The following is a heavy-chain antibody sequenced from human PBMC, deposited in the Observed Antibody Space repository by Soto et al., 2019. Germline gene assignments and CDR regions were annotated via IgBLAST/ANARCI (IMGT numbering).Heavy chain of an antibody. D-gene: IGHD1-20*01. CDR3: ARMYNWGSSAFDI. CDR2: INPNSGGT. CDR1: GYTFTGYY. J-gene: IGHJ3*02. V-gene: IGHV1-2*04. Sequence: ASVKVSCKASGYTFTGYYMHWVRQAPGQGLEWMGWINPNSGGTNYAQKFQGWVTMTRDTSISTAYMELSRLRSDDTAVYYCARMYNWGSSAFDIWGQGTMVTVSS.